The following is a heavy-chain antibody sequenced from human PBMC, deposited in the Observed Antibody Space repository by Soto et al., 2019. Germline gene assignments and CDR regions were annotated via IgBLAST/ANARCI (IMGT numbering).Heavy chain of an antibody. CDR1: GFTFSSYG. CDR2: IWYDGSNK. Sequence: GGSLRLSCAASGFTFSSYGMHWVRQAPGKGLEWVAVIWYDGSNKYYADSVKGRFTISRDNSKNTLYLQMNSLRAEDTAVYYCAREPPTGQYSSSGRVYYYYGMDVWGQGTTVTVSS. V-gene: IGHV3-33*01. CDR3: AREPPTGQYSSSGRVYYYYGMDV. D-gene: IGHD6-6*01. J-gene: IGHJ6*02.